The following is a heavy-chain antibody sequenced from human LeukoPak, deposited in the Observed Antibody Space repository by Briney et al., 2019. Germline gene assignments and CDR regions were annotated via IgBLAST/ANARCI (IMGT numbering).Heavy chain of an antibody. Sequence: GGSLRLSCAASGFPFSSYAMSWVRQAPGKGLEWVSTISNSDDSTYYADSVKGRFTISRDNSENTLFLRMNSLRAEDTAVYYCAKAPVTSCRGAFCYPFDYWGHGTLVTVSS. D-gene: IGHD2-21*01. CDR3: AKAPVTSCRGAFCYPFDY. CDR2: ISNSDDST. CDR1: GFPFSSYA. J-gene: IGHJ4*01. V-gene: IGHV3-23*01.